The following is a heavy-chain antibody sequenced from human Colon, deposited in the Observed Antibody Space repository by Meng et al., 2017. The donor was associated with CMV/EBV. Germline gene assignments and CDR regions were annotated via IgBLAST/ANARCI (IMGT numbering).Heavy chain of an antibody. D-gene: IGHD6-13*01. CDR1: GFTFSDYY. CDR2: ISSSGSTI. Sequence: GGSLRLSCAVSGFTFSDYYMSWIRQAPGKGLEWVSYISSSGSTIYYADSVKGRFTISGDNAKNSLYLQMNSLRAEDTAVYYCAREEAAAYFDYWGQGTLVTVSS. V-gene: IGHV3-11*04. CDR3: AREEAAAYFDY. J-gene: IGHJ4*02.